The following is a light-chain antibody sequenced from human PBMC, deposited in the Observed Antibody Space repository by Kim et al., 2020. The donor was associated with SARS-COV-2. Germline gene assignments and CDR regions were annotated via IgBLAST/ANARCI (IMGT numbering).Light chain of an antibody. Sequence: TTSCTGSSGSIASHDVPWYPPRPGSAPTTVISEDNQRPSGVPDRFSGSIDSSSNSASLTISGLKTEDEADYYCQSYDSSNQGVFGGGTQLTVL. V-gene: IGLV6-57*02. CDR2: EDN. J-gene: IGLJ3*02. CDR1: SGSIASHD. CDR3: QSYDSSNQGV.